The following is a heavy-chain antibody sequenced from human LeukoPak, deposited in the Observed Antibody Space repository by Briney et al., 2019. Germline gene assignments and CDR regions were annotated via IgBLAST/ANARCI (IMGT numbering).Heavy chain of an antibody. J-gene: IGHJ3*02. D-gene: IGHD2-2*02. CDR3: ARGSYCSSTSCHRENAFDI. Sequence: PGGSLRLSCAASGFTFSSYGVHWVRQAPGKGLEWVAVISYDGSNKYADSVKGRFTISRDNSKNTLYLQMNSLRAEDTAVYFCARGSYCSSTSCHRENAFDIWGQGTMVTVSS. V-gene: IGHV3-30*03. CDR1: GFTFSSYG. CDR2: ISYDGSNK.